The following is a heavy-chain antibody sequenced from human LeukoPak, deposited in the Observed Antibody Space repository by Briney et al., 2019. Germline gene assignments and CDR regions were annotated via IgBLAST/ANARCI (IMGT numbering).Heavy chain of an antibody. CDR1: GGSFSGYY. D-gene: IGHD6-6*01. Sequence: SETLSLTCAVYGGSFSGYYWSWIRQPPGKGLEWIGEINHSGSTNYNPSLKSRVTISVDTSKNQFSLKLSSVTAADTAVYYCARGPYSSWHYYYYYMDVWGKGTTVTVSS. CDR3: ARGPYSSWHYYYYYMDV. V-gene: IGHV4-34*01. J-gene: IGHJ6*03. CDR2: INHSGST.